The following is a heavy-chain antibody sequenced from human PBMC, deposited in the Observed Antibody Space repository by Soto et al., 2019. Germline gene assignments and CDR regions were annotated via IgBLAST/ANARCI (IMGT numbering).Heavy chain of an antibody. Sequence: PGGSLRLSCAASGFTFSNYALNCVRQAPGKGLEWVSGISGSGANTYYADFVKGRFTISRDNSKNTLYLQMNSLRAEDTAVYYCAKDLVYFDSGTYSTLDYGGQGTLVTVSS. CDR2: ISGSGANT. CDR1: GFTFSNYA. J-gene: IGHJ4*02. V-gene: IGHV3-23*01. CDR3: AKDLVYFDSGTYSTLDY. D-gene: IGHD3-10*01.